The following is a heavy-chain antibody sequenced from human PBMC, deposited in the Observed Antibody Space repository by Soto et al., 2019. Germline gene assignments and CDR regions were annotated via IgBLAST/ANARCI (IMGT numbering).Heavy chain of an antibody. CDR1: GFTFSSYW. CDR3: ARALDFWSAYFDY. CDR2: IKQDEIYK. J-gene: IGHJ4*02. V-gene: IGHV3-7*02. Sequence: GGSLRLSCAASGFTFSSYWMSWVRQAPGKGLEWVANIKQDEIYKYYADSVKGRFTISRDNSKNTLYLQMNSLRTEDTAVYYCARALDFWSAYFDYWGQGSLVTVSS. D-gene: IGHD3-3*01.